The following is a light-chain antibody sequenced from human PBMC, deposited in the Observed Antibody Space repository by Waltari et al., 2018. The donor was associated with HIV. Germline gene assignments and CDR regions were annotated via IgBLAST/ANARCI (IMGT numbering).Light chain of an antibody. CDR2: EVT. V-gene: IGLV2-23*02. CDR3: CSYAASRSVV. CDR1: SSDVGNYNL. Sequence: QSALAQPASVSDSPGQSITISCTGTSSDVGNYNLVSWYQQHPGKVPKLIMYEVTKRPSGVSNRVSGSKSGNTASLTISGLQAEDEADYYCCSYAASRSVVFGGGTKLTVL. J-gene: IGLJ2*01.